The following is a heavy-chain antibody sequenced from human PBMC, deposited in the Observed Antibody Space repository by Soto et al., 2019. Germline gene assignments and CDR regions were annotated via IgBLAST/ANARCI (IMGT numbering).Heavy chain of an antibody. D-gene: IGHD2-15*01. CDR2: IYYSGST. J-gene: IGHJ4*01. V-gene: IGHV4-39*01. CDR3: ARLVVVVAATGTIVY. CDR1: GGSISSISYY. Sequence: PSETLSLTCTVSGGSISSISYYWGWIRQPPGKGLEWIGSIYYSGSTYYNPSLKSRVTISVDTSKNQFSLKLSSVTAADTAVYYCARLVVVVAATGTIVYWGQGTLVTVSS.